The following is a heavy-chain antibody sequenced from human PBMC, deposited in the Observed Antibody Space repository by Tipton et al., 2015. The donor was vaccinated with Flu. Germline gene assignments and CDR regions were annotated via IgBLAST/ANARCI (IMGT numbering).Heavy chain of an antibody. CDR3: ARRLGCSGGSCRYNWFDP. D-gene: IGHD2-15*01. Sequence: QLVQSGAEVKKPGASVKVSCKASGYTFTSYDINWVRQATGQGLEWMGWMNPNSGNTGYAQKFQGRVTMTRNTSISTAYMELSSLRSEDTAVYYCARRLGCSGGSCRYNWFDPWGQGTLVTVSS. CDR2: MNPNSGNT. J-gene: IGHJ5*02. V-gene: IGHV1-8*01. CDR1: GYTFTSYD.